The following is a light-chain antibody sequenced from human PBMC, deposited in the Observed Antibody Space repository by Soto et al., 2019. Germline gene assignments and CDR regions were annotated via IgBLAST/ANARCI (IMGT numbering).Light chain of an antibody. V-gene: IGLV2-23*01. Sequence: SVLTQPASVFGTPGQSITISCTGTVGLVSWYQQHPGKVPKLIIYDDTKRPSGVSSRFSGYKYGNTASLTISGLQTEDEADYYCCLYVGGRTYLFGTGTKVTV. CDR3: CLYVGGRTYL. CDR2: DDT. CDR1: VGL. J-gene: IGLJ1*01.